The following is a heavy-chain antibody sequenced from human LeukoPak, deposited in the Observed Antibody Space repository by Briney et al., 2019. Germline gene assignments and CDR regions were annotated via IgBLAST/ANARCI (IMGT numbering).Heavy chain of an antibody. D-gene: IGHD2-2*01. CDR3: AKDGSECSSTSCALYYYYMDV. V-gene: IGHV3-23*01. J-gene: IGHJ6*03. CDR2: ISGSGGST. CDR1: GFTFSSYA. Sequence: PGGSLRLSCAASGFTFSSYAMSWVRQAPGKGLEWVSAISGSGGSTYYADSVKGRFTISRDNSKNTLYLQMNSLRAEDTAVYYCAKDGSECSSTSCALYYYYMDVWGKGTTVTVSS.